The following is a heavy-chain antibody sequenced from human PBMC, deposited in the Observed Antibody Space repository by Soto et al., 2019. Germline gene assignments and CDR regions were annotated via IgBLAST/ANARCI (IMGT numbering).Heavy chain of an antibody. Sequence: GGSLRLSCAASGFTFSSYGMHWVRQAPGKGLEWVAVIWYDGSNKYYADSVKGRFTISRDNSKNTLYLQMNSLRAEDTAVYYCARDRYYYDSSGYYYKDDYWGQGTLVTVSS. V-gene: IGHV3-33*01. CDR1: GFTFSSYG. CDR2: IWYDGSNK. CDR3: ARDRYYYDSSGYYYKDDY. J-gene: IGHJ4*02. D-gene: IGHD3-22*01.